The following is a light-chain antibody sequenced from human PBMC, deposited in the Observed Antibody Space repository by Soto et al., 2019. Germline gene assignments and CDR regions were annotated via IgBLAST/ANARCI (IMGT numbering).Light chain of an antibody. Sequence: QSVLTQPPSASGTPGQRVTISCSGSSSNIGSITVNWYQQLPGTAPKLLIYSNNQRPSGVPDRFSGSKSGTSASLAISGLQSEDEADYYCAAWDDSLNGRHVVFGGGTKLTVL. V-gene: IGLV1-44*01. CDR3: AAWDDSLNGRHVV. CDR1: SSNIGSIT. J-gene: IGLJ2*01. CDR2: SNN.